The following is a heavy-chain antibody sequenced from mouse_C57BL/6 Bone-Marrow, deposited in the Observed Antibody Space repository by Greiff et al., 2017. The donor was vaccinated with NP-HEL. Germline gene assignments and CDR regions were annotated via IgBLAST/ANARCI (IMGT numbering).Heavy chain of an antibody. J-gene: IGHJ3*01. V-gene: IGHV5-4*03. CDR1: GFTFSSYA. CDR2: ISDGGSYT. CDR3: ARVDYYDFFAY. Sequence: EVKLMESGGGLVKPGGSLKLSCAASGFTFSSYAMSWVRQTPEKRLEWVATISDGGSYTYYPDNVKGRFTISRDNAKNNLYLQMSHLKSEDTAMYYCARVDYYDFFAYWGQGTLVTVSA. D-gene: IGHD2-4*01.